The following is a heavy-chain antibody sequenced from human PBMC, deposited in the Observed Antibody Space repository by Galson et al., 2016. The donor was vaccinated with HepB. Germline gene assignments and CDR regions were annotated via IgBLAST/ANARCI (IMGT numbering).Heavy chain of an antibody. D-gene: IGHD3-10*01. J-gene: IGHJ6*02. CDR3: ARAWGRGRYYYSSGNLILVGGLEV. CDR2: TYYRAKWYN. Sequence: GDSVSSNNAAWNWIRQSPSRGLEWLGRTYYRAKWYNEYAVSVKSRITVNPDTSKNQFSLHLNSVTPEDKAVYYCARAWGRGRYYYSSGNLILVGGLEVLCQGTTISVSS. V-gene: IGHV6-1*01. CDR1: GDSVSSNNAA.